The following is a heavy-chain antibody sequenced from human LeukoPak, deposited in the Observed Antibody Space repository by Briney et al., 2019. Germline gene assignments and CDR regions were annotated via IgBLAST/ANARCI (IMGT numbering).Heavy chain of an antibody. Sequence: GGSLRLSCAASGFTVSSNYMSWVRQAPGKGLEWVSAISGSGGSTYYADSVKGRFTISRDNSKNTLYLQMNSLRAEDTAVYYCAKGLTNLDYWGQGTLVTVSS. V-gene: IGHV3-23*01. D-gene: IGHD2-8*01. J-gene: IGHJ4*02. CDR1: GFTVSSNY. CDR2: ISGSGGST. CDR3: AKGLTNLDY.